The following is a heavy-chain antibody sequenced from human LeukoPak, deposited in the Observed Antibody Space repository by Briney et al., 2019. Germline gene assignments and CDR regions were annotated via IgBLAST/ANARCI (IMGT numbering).Heavy chain of an antibody. D-gene: IGHD5-18*01. Sequence: SQTLSLTCTVSGGSISSVAHYWSWIRQRPGKGLEWIGYIYYSGSTYYNPSLKSRVTISIDTSKNQFSLRLSSVTAADTAVYYFAREGGRGYSFGPPDCWGQGTLVTVSS. CDR1: GGSISSVAHY. V-gene: IGHV4-31*03. J-gene: IGHJ4*02. CDR3: AREGGRGYSFGPPDC. CDR2: IYYSGST.